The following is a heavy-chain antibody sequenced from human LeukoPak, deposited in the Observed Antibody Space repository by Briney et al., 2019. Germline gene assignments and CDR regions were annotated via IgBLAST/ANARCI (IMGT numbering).Heavy chain of an antibody. V-gene: IGHV3-48*03. J-gene: IGHJ6*04. CDR2: ISSSDGTT. CDR3: AELGITMIGGV. Sequence: GGSLRLSCAASGFVFSTYEMDWVRQAPGKGLEWVSYISSSDGTTYYADSVKGRFTISRDNAKNSLSLQMNSLRAEDTAVYYCAELGITMIGGVWGKGTTVTISS. CDR1: GFVFSTYE. D-gene: IGHD3-10*02.